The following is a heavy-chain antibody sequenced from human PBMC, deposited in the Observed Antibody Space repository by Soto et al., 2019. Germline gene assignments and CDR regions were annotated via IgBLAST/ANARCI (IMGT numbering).Heavy chain of an antibody. J-gene: IGHJ3*01. Sequence: EVQLLESGGGLVQPGESLRLSCAASGFTFSTSGMTWVRQAPGKGLEWVSGISGRGSATYYADSVKGRFTISRDDSKNPLYLQMNSLRVEDTALYYCAKDSSPVVVVASAFDFWGQGTMVTVSS. D-gene: IGHD2-15*01. CDR1: GFTFSTSG. CDR3: AKDSSPVVVVASAFDF. CDR2: ISGRGSAT. V-gene: IGHV3-23*01.